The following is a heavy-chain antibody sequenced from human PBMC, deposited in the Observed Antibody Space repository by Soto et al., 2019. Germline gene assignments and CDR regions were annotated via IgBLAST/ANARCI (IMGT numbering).Heavy chain of an antibody. V-gene: IGHV1-58*02. D-gene: IGHD3-10*01. CDR3: AADGNYGSGSDYADYGGMDI. J-gene: IGHJ6*02. CDR1: GYTFTSSA. CDR2: IVVNSGNT. Sequence: QMQLVQSGPEVKKPGTSVKVSCKASGYTFTSSAMHWVRQARGQRLEWIGWIVVNSGNTNYAQKFQERVTITRDMSTSTAYMELRSLRSEDTAVYYCAADGNYGSGSDYADYGGMDIWGQGTTVTVSS.